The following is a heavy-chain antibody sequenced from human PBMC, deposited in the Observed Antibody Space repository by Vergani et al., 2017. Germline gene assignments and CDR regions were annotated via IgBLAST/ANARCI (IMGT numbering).Heavy chain of an antibody. CDR1: GGSINNYY. CDR3: ARHGIAAAGGGPFGY. D-gene: IGHD6-13*01. J-gene: IGHJ4*02. CDR2: IYYSGST. V-gene: IGHV4-59*05. Sequence: QVQLQESGPGLVKPSETLSLTCTVSGGSINNYYWSWIRQPPGKGLEWIGSIYYSGSTYYNPSLKSRVTISVDTSKNQFSLKLSSVTAADTAVYYCARHGIAAAGGGPFGYWGQGTLVTVSS.